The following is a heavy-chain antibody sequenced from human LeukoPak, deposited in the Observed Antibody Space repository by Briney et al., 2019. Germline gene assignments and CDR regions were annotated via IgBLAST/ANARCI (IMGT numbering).Heavy chain of an antibody. D-gene: IGHD3-10*01. CDR2: MNPNSGNT. CDR1: GYTFTSYD. Sequence: ASVKVSCKASGYTFTSYDINWVRQATGQGLEWMGWMNPNSGNTGYAQKFQGRVTMTRNTSISTAYMELSSLKSEDTAVYYCARGYGKRFGELLLCYWGQGTLVTVSS. V-gene: IGHV1-8*01. CDR3: ARGYGKRFGELLLCY. J-gene: IGHJ4*02.